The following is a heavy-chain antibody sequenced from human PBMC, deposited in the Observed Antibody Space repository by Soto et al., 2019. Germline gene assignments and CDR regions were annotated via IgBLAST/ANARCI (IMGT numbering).Heavy chain of an antibody. J-gene: IGHJ6*02. CDR2: ISAAGDP. Sequence: EVQLVESGGGLVQPGGSLRLSCEASGFTFRNYDMHWVRQGTGKGLEWVSGISAAGDPDYADSVEGRFTISRENAQNSFFLQMNSLRVGDTAAYYCARPARDFYGLDVWAKGPRSSSP. CDR3: ARPARDFYGLDV. CDR1: GFTFRNYD. V-gene: IGHV3-13*05.